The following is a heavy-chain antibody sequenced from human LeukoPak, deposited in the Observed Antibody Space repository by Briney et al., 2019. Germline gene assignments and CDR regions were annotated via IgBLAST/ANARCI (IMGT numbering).Heavy chain of an antibody. CDR2: INHSGST. V-gene: IGHV4-34*01. J-gene: IGHJ4*02. CDR1: GGSFSGYY. D-gene: IGHD6-6*01. Sequence: SETLSLTCAVYGGSFSGYYWSWIRQPPGKGLEWIGEINHSGSTNYNPSLKSRVTISVDTSKNQFSRKLSSVTAADTAVYYCARAGSSSTDYWGQGTLVTVSS. CDR3: ARAGSSSTDY.